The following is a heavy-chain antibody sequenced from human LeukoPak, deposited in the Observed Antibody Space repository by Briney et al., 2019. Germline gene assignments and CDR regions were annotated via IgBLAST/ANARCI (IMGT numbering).Heavy chain of an antibody. D-gene: IGHD1-26*01. J-gene: IGHJ6*03. CDR3: ARDPYSGRYGDYYYYYMDV. CDR1: GFTFSSYN. Sequence: GRSLRLSCAAAGFTFSSYNMNWVRQAPGRGMEWVSSISSSSSYIYYADSMKGRSTISRDNAKNSLYLQINSLRAEDTAVYYWARDPYSGRYGDYYYYYMDVWGKGTTVTISS. V-gene: IGHV3-21*01. CDR2: ISSSSSYI.